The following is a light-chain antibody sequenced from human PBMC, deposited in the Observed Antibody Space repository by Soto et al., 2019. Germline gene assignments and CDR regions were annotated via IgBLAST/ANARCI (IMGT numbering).Light chain of an antibody. J-gene: IGLJ2*01. V-gene: IGLV2-14*01. Sequence: QSALTQPASVSGSPGQSITISCTGTSSDVGGYNYVSWYQQHPGKAPKLMIYDVRYRPSGVSNRFSGAKSGNTASLTISGLQAEDEADYYCSSYSNILEVVLGGGTKLTVL. CDR1: SSDVGGYNY. CDR3: SSYSNILEVV. CDR2: DVR.